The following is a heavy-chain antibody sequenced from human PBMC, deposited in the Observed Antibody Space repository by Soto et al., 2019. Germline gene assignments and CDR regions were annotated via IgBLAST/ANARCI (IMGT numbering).Heavy chain of an antibody. V-gene: IGHV3-21*01. CDR1: GFTFSSYS. CDR2: ISSSSSYI. Sequence: EVQLVESGGGLVKPGGSLRLSCAASGFTFSSYSMNWVRQAPGKGLEWVSSISSSSSYIYYADSVKGRFTISRDNAKNSLYLQMNSLRAEDTAVYYCARDRAARYYYYGMDVWGQGTTVTVSS. CDR3: ARDRAARYYYYGMDV. J-gene: IGHJ6*02. D-gene: IGHD6-6*01.